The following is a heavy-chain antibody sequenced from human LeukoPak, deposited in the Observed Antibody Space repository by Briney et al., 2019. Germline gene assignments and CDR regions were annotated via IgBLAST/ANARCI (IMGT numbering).Heavy chain of an antibody. D-gene: IGHD3-3*02. CDR2: ISSSSSYI. CDR1: GFTFSSYS. V-gene: IGHV3-21*01. Sequence: GGSLRLSCAASGFTFSSYSMNSVRQAPGKGLEWVSSISSSSSYIYYADSVKGRFTISRDNAKNSLYLQMNSLRAEDTAVYYCARVALGADQNDAFDIWGQGTMVTVSS. CDR3: ARVALGADQNDAFDI. J-gene: IGHJ3*02.